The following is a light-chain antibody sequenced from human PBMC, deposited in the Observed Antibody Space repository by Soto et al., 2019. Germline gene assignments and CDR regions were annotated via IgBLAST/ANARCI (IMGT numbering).Light chain of an antibody. J-gene: IGKJ1*01. V-gene: IGKV3-15*01. Sequence: EVVMTQSPATLSVSPGERATLSCRASQSISSNLAWYQQKPGQPPRLLIYGASTRATGIPARFGGSGSGTEFTLTISSLQSEDFAVYYCQQYNNWPPWTFGQGTKVLIK. CDR1: QSISSN. CDR3: QQYNNWPPWT. CDR2: GAS.